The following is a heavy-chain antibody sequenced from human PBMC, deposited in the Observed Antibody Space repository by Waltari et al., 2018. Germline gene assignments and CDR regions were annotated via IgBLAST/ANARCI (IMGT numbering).Heavy chain of an antibody. J-gene: IGHJ4*02. CDR1: GFTFSSYA. D-gene: IGHD3-10*01. CDR2: ISYDGSNK. V-gene: IGHV3-30*01. CDR3: ARVIGSGSYHYFDY. Sequence: QVQLVESGGGVVQPGRSLRLSCAASGFTFSSYAMHWVRQAPGKGLEWVAVISYDGSNKYYADSVKGRFTISRDNSKNTLYLQMNSLRAEDTAMYYCARVIGSGSYHYFDYWGQGTLVTVSS.